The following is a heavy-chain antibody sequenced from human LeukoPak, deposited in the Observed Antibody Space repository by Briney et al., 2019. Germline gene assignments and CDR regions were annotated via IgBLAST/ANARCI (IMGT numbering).Heavy chain of an antibody. J-gene: IGHJ3*02. CDR1: GGTVSSYP. Sequence: SLKVSCKASGGTVSSYPISWVRQAPGQGLEWMGGIIPIFSTANYAQKFQGRVTMTRDMSTSTVYMELSSLRSEDTAMYYCARGGSSYFDAFDIWGQGTMVTVSS. CDR3: ARGGSSYFDAFDI. D-gene: IGHD1-26*01. V-gene: IGHV1-69*05. CDR2: IIPIFSTA.